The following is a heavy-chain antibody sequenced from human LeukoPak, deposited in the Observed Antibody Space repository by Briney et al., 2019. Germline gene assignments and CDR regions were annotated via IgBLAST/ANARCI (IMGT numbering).Heavy chain of an antibody. CDR1: GGTFSSYA. CDR3: ARESSYCTNGVCPFDY. CDR2: IIPIFGTA. D-gene: IGHD2-8*01. V-gene: IGHV1-69*05. J-gene: IGHJ4*02. Sequence: ASVKVSCKAFGGTFSSYAISWVRQAPGQGLEWMGGIIPIFGTANYAQKFQGRVTITTDESTSTAYMELSSLRSEDTAVYYCARESSYCTNGVCPFDYWGQGTLVTVSS.